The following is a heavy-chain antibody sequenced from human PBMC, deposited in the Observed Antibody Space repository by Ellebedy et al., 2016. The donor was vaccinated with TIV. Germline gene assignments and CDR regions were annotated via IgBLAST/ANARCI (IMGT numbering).Heavy chain of an antibody. V-gene: IGHV3-33*06. CDR3: AKQGGLGYTDTFDI. CDR2: IWYDGGNR. CDR1: GFIFSTYG. J-gene: IGHJ3*02. Sequence: PGGSLRLSCAASGFIFSTYGMHRVRQAPGKGLEWLAVIWYDGGNRYYADSLKGRFAISRDNSKNTLYLQMSSLRAEDTAVYYCAKQGGLGYTDTFDIWGQGTMVTVSS. D-gene: IGHD5-24*01.